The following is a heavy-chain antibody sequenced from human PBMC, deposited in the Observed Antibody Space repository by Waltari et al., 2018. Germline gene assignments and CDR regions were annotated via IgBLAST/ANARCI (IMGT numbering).Heavy chain of an antibody. CDR1: GFTFSSYG. J-gene: IGHJ3*02. CDR2: IRYDGSNK. D-gene: IGHD1-26*01. CDR3: ATSIWERDAFDI. V-gene: IGHV3-30*02. Sequence: QVQLVESGGGVVQPGGSLRLSCAASGFTFSSYGMHWVRQAPGKGLEWVAFIRYDGSNKYYADSVKGRFTISRDNSKNTLYLQMNSLRAEDTAVYYCATSIWERDAFDIWGQGTMVTVSS.